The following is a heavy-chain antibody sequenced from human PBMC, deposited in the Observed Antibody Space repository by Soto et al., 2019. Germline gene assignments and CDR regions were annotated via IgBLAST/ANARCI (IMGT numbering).Heavy chain of an antibody. J-gene: IGHJ6*02. CDR3: ARLSYYDSSGYYYYGMDV. V-gene: IGHV3-53*01. Sequence: GGSLRLSCAASGFTGSSNYMNWVRQAPGKGLEWVSIFYSGGSTYYADSVKGRSTISRDNSKNTLYLQMNSLRAEDTAVYYCARLSYYDSSGYYYYGMDVWGQGTTVTVS. CDR1: GFTGSSNY. D-gene: IGHD3-22*01. CDR2: FYSGGST.